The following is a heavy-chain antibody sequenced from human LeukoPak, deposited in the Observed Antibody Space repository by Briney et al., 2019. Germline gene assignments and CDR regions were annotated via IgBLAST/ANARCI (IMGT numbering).Heavy chain of an antibody. CDR2: IKQDGSEK. CDR3: ARDSSSGYCSSTSCYLSYYYYYYMDV. Sequence: GGSLRLSCAASGFTFSSYWMSWVRQAPGKGLEWVANIKQDGSEKYYVDSVKGRFTISRDNAKNSLYLQMNSLRAEDTAVYYCARDSSSGYCSSTSCYLSYYYYYYMDVWGKGTTVTVSS. V-gene: IGHV3-7*01. J-gene: IGHJ6*03. D-gene: IGHD2-2*01. CDR1: GFTFSSYW.